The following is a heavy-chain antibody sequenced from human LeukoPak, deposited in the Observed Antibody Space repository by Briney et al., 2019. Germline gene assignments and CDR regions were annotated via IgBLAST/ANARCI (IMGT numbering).Heavy chain of an antibody. J-gene: IGHJ5*02. V-gene: IGHV4-61*01. Sequence: PSETLSLTCTVSGGSVSSGSYYWSWIRQPPGKGLVWIGYIYYSGSTNYNPSLKSRVTISVDTSKNQFSLKLSSVTAADTAVYYCARDGGSSWANWFDPWGQGTLVTVSS. CDR1: GGSVSSGSYY. CDR2: IYYSGST. D-gene: IGHD6-13*01. CDR3: ARDGGSSWANWFDP.